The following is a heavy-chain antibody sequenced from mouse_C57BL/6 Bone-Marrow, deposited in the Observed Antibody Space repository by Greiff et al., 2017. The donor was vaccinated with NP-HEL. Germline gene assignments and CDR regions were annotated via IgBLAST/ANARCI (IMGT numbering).Heavy chain of an antibody. Sequence: QVQLQQPGAELVMPGASVKLSCKASGYTFTSYWMHWVKQRPGQGLEWIGELDPSDSYTNYNQKFKGKSTLTVDKSSSTAYMQLSSLTSEDSAVYYRARGGFYYGSIDYWGQGTTLTVSS. D-gene: IGHD1-1*01. CDR3: ARGGFYYGSIDY. V-gene: IGHV1-69*01. J-gene: IGHJ2*01. CDR2: LDPSDSYT. CDR1: GYTFTSYW.